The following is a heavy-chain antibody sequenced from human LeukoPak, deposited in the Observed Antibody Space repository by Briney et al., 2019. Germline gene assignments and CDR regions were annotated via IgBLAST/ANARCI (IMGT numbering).Heavy chain of an antibody. CDR2: IWYDGSNK. CDR3: ARDITIFGVVTYYFDY. Sequence: GRSLRLSCAASGFTFSSYGMHWVRQAPGKGLEWVAVIWYDGSNKYYADSVKGRFTISRDNSKNTLYLQMNSLRAEDTAVYYCARDITIFGVVTYYFDYWGQGTLVTVSS. V-gene: IGHV3-33*01. D-gene: IGHD3-3*01. J-gene: IGHJ4*02. CDR1: GFTFSSYG.